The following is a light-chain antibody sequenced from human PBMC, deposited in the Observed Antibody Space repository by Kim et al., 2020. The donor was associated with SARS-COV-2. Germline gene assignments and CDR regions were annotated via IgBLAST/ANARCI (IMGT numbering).Light chain of an antibody. V-gene: IGLV3-1*01. CDR1: KLGDKY. J-gene: IGLJ3*02. CDR2: QDS. CDR3: QAWDSSTVWV. Sequence: SYELTQPPSVSVSPGQTASITCSGDKLGDKYACWYQQKPGQSPVVVIYQDSKRPSGIPERFSGSNSGNTATLTISGTQAMDEADYYCQAWDSSTVWVFGGGTKLTVL.